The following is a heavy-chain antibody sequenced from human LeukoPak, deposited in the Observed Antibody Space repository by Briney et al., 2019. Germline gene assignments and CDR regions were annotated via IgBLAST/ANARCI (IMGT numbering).Heavy chain of an antibody. D-gene: IGHD5-18*01. CDR2: IKSKTDGGTT. CDR1: GFTFSNAW. J-gene: IGHJ4*02. V-gene: IGHV3-15*01. CDR3: TTDRIFPGYSYGYDY. Sequence: GGSLRLSCAASGFTFSNAWMSWVRQAPGKGLEWVGRIKSKTDGGTTDHAAPVKGRFTISRDDSKNTLYLQMNSLKTEDTAVYYCTTDRIFPGYSYGYDYWGQGTLVTVSS.